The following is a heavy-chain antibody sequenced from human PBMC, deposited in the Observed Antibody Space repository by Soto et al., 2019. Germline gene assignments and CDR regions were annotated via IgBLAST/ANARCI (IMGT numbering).Heavy chain of an antibody. J-gene: IGHJ6*01. CDR2: ISYDGSNK. D-gene: IGHD6-6*01. Sequence: QAEGSLRLSCAASGFTFNSYALHWVRQAPGKGLEWVAVISYDGSNKYYADSVKGRFTISRDNSNNTMYLQMNRLRAEDTAVYYCARSEYSNKREDYYYGIQVCGQGTTVTVSS. CDR1: GFTFNSYA. V-gene: IGHV3-30-3*01. CDR3: ARSEYSNKREDYYYGIQV.